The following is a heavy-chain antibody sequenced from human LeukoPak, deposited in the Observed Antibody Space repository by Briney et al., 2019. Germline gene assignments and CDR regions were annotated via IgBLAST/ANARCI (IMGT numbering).Heavy chain of an antibody. V-gene: IGHV3-21*01. CDR1: GFTFSSYS. Sequence: GGSLRLSCAASGFTFSSYSMNWVRQAPGKGLEWVSFISSSSSYIYYADSVKGRFTISRDNAKNSLYLQMNSLRAEDTAVYYCARDRQQQLVRAPFDYWGQGTLVTVSS. D-gene: IGHD6-13*01. CDR2: ISSSSSYI. CDR3: ARDRQQQLVRAPFDY. J-gene: IGHJ4*02.